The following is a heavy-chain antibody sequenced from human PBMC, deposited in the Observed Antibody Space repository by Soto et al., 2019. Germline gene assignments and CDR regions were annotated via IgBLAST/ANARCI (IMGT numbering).Heavy chain of an antibody. CDR3: AGTSSHQGYYMDV. CDR1: GDSVSSNSAA. CDR2: TYYRSRWYN. V-gene: IGHV6-1*01. Sequence: QVQLQESGPGLVKPSQTLSLTCAISGDSVSSNSAAWNWIRLSPSRGLEWLARTYYRSRWYNDYAVSVRSRITVNPDTSKHQFSLQLTSVTPEDTAVYCCAGTSSHQGYYMDVWGKGTTVTLSS. D-gene: IGHD1-7*01. J-gene: IGHJ6*03.